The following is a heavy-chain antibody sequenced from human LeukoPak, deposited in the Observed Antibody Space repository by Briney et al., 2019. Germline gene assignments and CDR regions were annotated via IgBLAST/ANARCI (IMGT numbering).Heavy chain of an antibody. V-gene: IGHV3-23*01. CDR3: ARSDIVLMVFEY. D-gene: IGHD2-8*01. Sequence: GGSLRLSCAASGFTFSSYTMSWVRQAPGKGLEWVSTITTSDGNTYYADSVKGRFTVSRDNAKNSLYLQMNSLRAEDTAVYYCARSDIVLMVFEYWGQGTLVTVSS. J-gene: IGHJ4*02. CDR2: ITTSDGNT. CDR1: GFTFSSYT.